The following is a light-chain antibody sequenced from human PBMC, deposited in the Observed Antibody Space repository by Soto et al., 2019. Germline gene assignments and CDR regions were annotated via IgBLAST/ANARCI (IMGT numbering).Light chain of an antibody. Sequence: EIVMTQSPATLSVSPGERATLSCRASQSVNSNLAWYQQKPGQAPRLLIYGASTRATGFPARFSGSGSGTEFTLTISSLQSEDFAIYYCQQYNNWPLTFGGGTNVEIK. CDR3: QQYNNWPLT. V-gene: IGKV3-15*01. CDR2: GAS. J-gene: IGKJ4*01. CDR1: QSVNSN.